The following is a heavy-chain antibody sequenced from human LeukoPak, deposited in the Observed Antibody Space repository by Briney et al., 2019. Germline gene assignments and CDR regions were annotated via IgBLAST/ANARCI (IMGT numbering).Heavy chain of an antibody. Sequence: SETLSLTCTVSGGSISSYYWSWIRQPPGKGPEWIGYIYYSGSTNYNPSLKSRVTISVDTSKNQFSLKLSSVTAADTAVYYCARVLPYDSSGYYYGARWFDPWGQGTLVTVSS. CDR3: ARVLPYDSSGYYYGARWFDP. CDR1: GGSISSYY. J-gene: IGHJ5*02. CDR2: IYYSGST. V-gene: IGHV4-59*01. D-gene: IGHD3-22*01.